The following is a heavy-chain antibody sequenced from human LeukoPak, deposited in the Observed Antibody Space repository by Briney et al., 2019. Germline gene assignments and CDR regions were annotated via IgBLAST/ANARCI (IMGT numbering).Heavy chain of an antibody. D-gene: IGHD3-22*01. J-gene: IGHJ4*02. CDR3: AKVAYYYDSSGYNDY. CDR2: ISGSGGST. CDR1: GFTFSSYG. V-gene: IGHV3-23*01. Sequence: GGSLRLSCAASGFTFSSYGMSWVRQAPGKGLEWVSAISGSGGSTYYADSVKGRFTISRDNSKNTLYLQMNSLRAEDTAVYYCAKVAYYYDSSGYNDYWGQGTLVTVSS.